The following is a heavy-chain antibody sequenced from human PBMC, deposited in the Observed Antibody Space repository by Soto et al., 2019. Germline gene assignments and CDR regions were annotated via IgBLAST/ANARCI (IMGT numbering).Heavy chain of an antibody. D-gene: IGHD3-22*01. CDR2: ISYSGST. Sequence: SETLSLTCTVSGGSISSGNYYWSWIRQPPGKGLEWIGFISYSGSTYYNLSLKSRVTISVDTSKNQFSLNLSFVTAADTAVYYCARDSRSGYYLEYWGQGTLVTVS. V-gene: IGHV4-30-4*01. J-gene: IGHJ4*02. CDR1: GGSISSGNYY. CDR3: ARDSRSGYYLEY.